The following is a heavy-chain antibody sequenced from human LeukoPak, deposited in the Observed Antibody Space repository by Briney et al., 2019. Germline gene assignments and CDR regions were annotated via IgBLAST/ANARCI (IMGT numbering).Heavy chain of an antibody. CDR1: GLTFSSYE. J-gene: IGHJ6*02. D-gene: IGHD2-2*01. CDR3: ARSIRVYAMRYHGMDV. V-gene: IGHV3-48*03. Sequence: PGGSLRLSCAASGLTFSSYEMNWVRQAPGKGLEWVSYISSSGSSIYYADSVKGRFTISRDNAKNSLYLQMNSLRAEDTAVYYCARSIRVYAMRYHGMDVWGQGTTVTVSS. CDR2: ISSSGSSI.